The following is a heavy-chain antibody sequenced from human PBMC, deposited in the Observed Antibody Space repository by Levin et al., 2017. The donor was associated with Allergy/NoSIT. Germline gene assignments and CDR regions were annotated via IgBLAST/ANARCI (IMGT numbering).Heavy chain of an antibody. V-gene: IGHV3-20*04. D-gene: IGHD4-23*01. J-gene: IGHJ4*02. Sequence: GESLKISCAASGFTFDDYGMSWVRQAPGKGLEWVSGINWNGGSTGYADSVKGRFTISRDNAKNSLSLQMNSLRAEDTALYYFARVIYGGNGYYFDYWGQGTLVTVSS. CDR3: ARVIYGGNGYYFDY. CDR2: INWNGGST. CDR1: GFTFDDYG.